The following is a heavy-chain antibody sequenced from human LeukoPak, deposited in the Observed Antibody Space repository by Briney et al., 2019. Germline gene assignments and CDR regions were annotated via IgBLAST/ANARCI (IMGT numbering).Heavy chain of an antibody. CDR1: GFTFSNAW. V-gene: IGHV3-15*01. CDR3: TKEFCGSRAACAGGSYYDF. Sequence: GGSLRLSCAASGFTFSNAWMTWVRQAPGKGLEWVGRIKSKTDGGTTDYAALVKGGFTISREDAANSLYLQMRSLGAGDTALYYCTKEFCGSRAACAGGSYYDFGGRGALVTVSS. CDR2: IKSKTDGGTT. J-gene: IGHJ2*01. D-gene: IGHD2-15*01.